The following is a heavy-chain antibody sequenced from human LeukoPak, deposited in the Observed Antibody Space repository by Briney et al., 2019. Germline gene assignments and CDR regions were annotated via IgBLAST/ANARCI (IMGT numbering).Heavy chain of an antibody. D-gene: IGHD2-2*02. Sequence: SETLSLTCTVSGGSISSYYWSWIRQPPGKGLEWIAYISDIGSINYNPSLKSRVTISLDTSKNQFSLKLSSVTAADTAVYYCARVHIVVVPAAIRGYYYGMDVWGQGTTVTVSS. J-gene: IGHJ6*02. CDR3: ARVHIVVVPAAIRGYYYGMDV. V-gene: IGHV4-59*12. CDR2: ISDIGSI. CDR1: GGSISSYY.